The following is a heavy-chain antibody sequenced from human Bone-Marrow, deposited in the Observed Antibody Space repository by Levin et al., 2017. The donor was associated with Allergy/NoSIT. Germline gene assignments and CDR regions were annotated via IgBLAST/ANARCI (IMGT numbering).Heavy chain of an antibody. CDR2: IYYTGDT. D-gene: IGHD5-12*01. Sequence: GSLRLSCTVSGGSVSSGSFYWGWIRQSPGKGLEWIGYIYYTGDTKYNPSLKSRVTMSVDRSKNQFSLRLSSVTAADTAVYYRARDRVYRGYDFGTDSWGQGTLVTVSS. J-gene: IGHJ4*02. V-gene: IGHV4-61*01. CDR3: ARDRVYRGYDFGTDS. CDR1: GGSVSSGSFY.